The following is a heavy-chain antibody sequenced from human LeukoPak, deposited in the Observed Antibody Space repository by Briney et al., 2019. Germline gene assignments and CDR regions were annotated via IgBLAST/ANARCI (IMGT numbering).Heavy chain of an antibody. J-gene: IGHJ4*02. D-gene: IGHD1-26*01. CDR1: GGSISSSSYY. Sequence: SETLSLTCTVSGGSISSSSYYWGWIRQPPGKGLEWIGSIYYSGSTYYNPSLKSRVTISVDTSKNQFSLKLSSVTAADTAMYYCARDLMKWELGYFDYWGQGTLVTVSS. CDR2: IYYSGST. V-gene: IGHV4-39*07. CDR3: ARDLMKWELGYFDY.